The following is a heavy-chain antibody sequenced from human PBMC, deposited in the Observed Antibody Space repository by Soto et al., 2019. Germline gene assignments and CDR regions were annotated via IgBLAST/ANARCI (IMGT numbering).Heavy chain of an antibody. J-gene: IGHJ6*02. CDR2: INPSGGST. CDR1: GYTFTSYY. Sequence: ASVKVSCKASGYTFTSYYMHWVRQAPGQGLEWMGIINPSGGSTGYAQKFQGRVTMTRDTSTSTVYMELSSLRSEDTAVYYCARDRSSIFGVPHYYYYGMDVWGQGTTVTVSS. D-gene: IGHD3-3*01. V-gene: IGHV1-46*01. CDR3: ARDRSSIFGVPHYYYYGMDV.